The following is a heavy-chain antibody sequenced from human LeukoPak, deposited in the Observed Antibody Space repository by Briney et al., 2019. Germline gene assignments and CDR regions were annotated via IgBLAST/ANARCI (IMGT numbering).Heavy chain of an antibody. CDR3: ARVNDILTGYGFDP. CDR1: GGTFSSYA. J-gene: IGHJ5*02. Sequence: ASVKVSCKASGGTFSSYAISWVRQAPGQGLEWMGIINPSGGSTSYAQKFQGRVTMTRDMSTSTVYMELSSLRSEDTAVYYCARVNDILTGYGFDPWGQGTLVTVSS. CDR2: INPSGGST. V-gene: IGHV1-46*01. D-gene: IGHD3-9*01.